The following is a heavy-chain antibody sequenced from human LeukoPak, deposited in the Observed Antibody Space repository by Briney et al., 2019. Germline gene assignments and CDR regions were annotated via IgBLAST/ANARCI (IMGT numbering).Heavy chain of an antibody. CDR1: GYTFTSYG. D-gene: IGHD3-22*01. CDR2: ISAYNGNT. J-gene: IGHJ4*02. CDR3: AREEGYYDSSGYNY. Sequence: GASVKVSCKASGYTFTSYGISWVRQAPGQGLEWMGWISAYNGNTNYAQKLQGRVTMTTDTSTSTAYMELRSPRSDDTAVYYCAREEGYYDSSGYNYWGQGTLVTVSS. V-gene: IGHV1-18*01.